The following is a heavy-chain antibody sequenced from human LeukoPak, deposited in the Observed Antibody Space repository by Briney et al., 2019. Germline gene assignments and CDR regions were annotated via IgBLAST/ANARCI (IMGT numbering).Heavy chain of an antibody. J-gene: IGHJ4*02. CDR2: INPKNGDS. CDR3: ARAGHDYGDSSDF. V-gene: IGHV1-2*02. D-gene: IGHD4-17*01. CDR1: GYPFTTYY. Sequence: GSVKVSCKASGYPFTTYYIHWVRQAPGQGLEWMGCINPKNGDSKYAQKFQGRVTMTRATSIATAYMEVSRLTSDDTAVYFCARAGHDYGDSSDFWGQGTLVNVSS.